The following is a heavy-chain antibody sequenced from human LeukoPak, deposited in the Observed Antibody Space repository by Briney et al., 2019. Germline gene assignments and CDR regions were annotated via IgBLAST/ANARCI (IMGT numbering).Heavy chain of an antibody. CDR3: ARHDPGWFDT. J-gene: IGHJ5*02. CDR2: IHYSGST. CDR1: GGSISSSY. V-gene: IGHV4-59*08. D-gene: IGHD7-27*01. Sequence: SESLSLTCTVSGGSISSSYWSWIRQPPGKGLEWIGYIHYSGSTNYNPSLKRRATISVDTSKAHFPLKLSSATAADTAVYYCARHDPGWFDTWGQGTLVTVSS.